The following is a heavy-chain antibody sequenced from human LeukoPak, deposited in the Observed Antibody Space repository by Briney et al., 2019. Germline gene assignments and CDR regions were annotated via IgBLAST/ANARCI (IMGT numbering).Heavy chain of an antibody. CDR2: INTDGTRT. CDR1: GFMFSSYW. D-gene: IGHD3-22*01. CDR3: ARSYCYDRSGYPGDDY. V-gene: IGHV3-74*01. J-gene: IGHJ4*02. Sequence: GGSLRLSCAASGFMFSSYWMHWVRQAPGKGLVWVSRINTDGTRTTYADSVRGRFTVSRDNGKYTLYLQMDSLRAEDTAVYYCARSYCYDRSGYPGDDYWGPGTLVTVSS.